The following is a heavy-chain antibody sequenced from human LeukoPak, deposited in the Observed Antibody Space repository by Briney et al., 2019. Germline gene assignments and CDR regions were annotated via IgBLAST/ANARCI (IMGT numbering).Heavy chain of an antibody. V-gene: IGHV3-23*01. CDR2: ISGRGGTT. CDR3: ALIYDFFNGGTVGDY. Sequence: PAGSLRLSCAGSGFTFNNFAMSWVRQAPGKGLEWVSSISGRGGTTYYADSLRGRFIISRDNSKNTLYLQMNSLRDEDTAFYYCALIYDFFNGGTVGDYWGQGALVTVSS. D-gene: IGHD3-3*01. CDR1: GFTFNNFA. J-gene: IGHJ4*02.